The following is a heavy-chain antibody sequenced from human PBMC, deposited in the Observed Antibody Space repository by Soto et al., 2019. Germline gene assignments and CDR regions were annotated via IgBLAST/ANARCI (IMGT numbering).Heavy chain of an antibody. Sequence: SVKVSCKASGGTFSSYAISWVRQAPGQGLEWMGGIIPIFGTANYAQKFQGRVTITADESTSTAYMELSSLRSEDTAVYYCAGRRDDYYDSSGYYYALVYWGQGTLVTV. V-gene: IGHV1-69*13. D-gene: IGHD3-22*01. CDR2: IIPIFGTA. J-gene: IGHJ4*02. CDR3: AGRRDDYYDSSGYYYALVY. CDR1: GGTFSSYA.